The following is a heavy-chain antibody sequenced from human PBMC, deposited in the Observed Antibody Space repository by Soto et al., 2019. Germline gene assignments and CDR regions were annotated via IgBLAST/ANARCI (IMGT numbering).Heavy chain of an antibody. D-gene: IGHD6-13*01. V-gene: IGHV5-51*01. CDR3: ARTSAAGKYYYGMDV. J-gene: IGHJ6*02. CDR1: GYSFPTYW. CDR2: IYPSDSDT. Sequence: GESLKISCKGSGYSFPTYWIGWVRQMPGQGLEWMGIIYPSDSDTRYGPSFRGEVTISVDKSINTAYLQWSSLKASDTAMYYCARTSAAGKYYYGMDVWGQGTTVTVSS.